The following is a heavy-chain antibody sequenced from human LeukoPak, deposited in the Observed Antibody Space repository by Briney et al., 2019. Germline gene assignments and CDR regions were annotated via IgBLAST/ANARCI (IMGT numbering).Heavy chain of an antibody. V-gene: IGHV1-69*01. Sequence: SVKVSCKASGGTFSSYAISWVRQAPGQGLEWMGGIIPIFGAANYAQKFQGRATITADESTSTAYMELSSLRSEDTAVYYCAIRGPYSSGWYSMDYWGQGTLVTVSS. D-gene: IGHD6-19*01. CDR1: GGTFSSYA. CDR2: IIPIFGAA. CDR3: AIRGPYSSGWYSMDY. J-gene: IGHJ4*02.